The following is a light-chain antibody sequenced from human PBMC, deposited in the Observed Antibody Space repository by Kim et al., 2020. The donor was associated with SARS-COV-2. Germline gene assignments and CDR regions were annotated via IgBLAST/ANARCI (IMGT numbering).Light chain of an antibody. V-gene: IGLV2-14*03. CDR2: DVA. CDR3: NSYTSSSTLVV. Sequence: QSALTQPASVSGSPGQSITISCTGTNSDVGGYDYVSWYQQHPGKAPKLMIYDVANRPSGVSNRFSASKSGNTASLTISGLQAEDEADYYCNSYTSSSTLVVFGGGTQRTVL. CDR1: NSDVGGYDY. J-gene: IGLJ2*01.